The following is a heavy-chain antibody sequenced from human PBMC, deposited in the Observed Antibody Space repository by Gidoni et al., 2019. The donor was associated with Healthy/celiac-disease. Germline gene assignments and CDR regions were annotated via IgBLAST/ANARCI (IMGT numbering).Heavy chain of an antibody. V-gene: IGHV3-66*01. CDR3: ASYRGFDY. CDR2: IYSGGST. Sequence: EVQLVESGGGLVQPGGSLRLSCAASGFTVSSNYMSWVRQAPGKGLEWVAVIYSGGSTYYADAVKGRFTISRDNAKNTLYLQMNSLRAEDTAVYYCASYRGFDYWGQGTLVTVSS. D-gene: IGHD1-26*01. CDR1: GFTVSSNY. J-gene: IGHJ4*02.